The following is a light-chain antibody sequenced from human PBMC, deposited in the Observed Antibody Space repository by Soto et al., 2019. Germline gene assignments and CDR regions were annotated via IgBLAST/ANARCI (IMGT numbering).Light chain of an antibody. V-gene: IGKV3-20*01. J-gene: IGKJ1*01. CDR3: QQYGRSLWT. Sequence: EIVLTQSPGTLSLSPGERATLSCRASQSVNSNYFAWYQQKPGQAPRLLIYGASSRATGIPDRFSGSGSGTDVTLTISRLEPEDFAVYYCQQYGRSLWTFGQGTKVEIK. CDR2: GAS. CDR1: QSVNSNY.